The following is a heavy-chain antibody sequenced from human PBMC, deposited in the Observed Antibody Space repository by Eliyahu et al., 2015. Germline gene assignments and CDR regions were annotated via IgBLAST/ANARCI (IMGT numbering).Heavy chain of an antibody. D-gene: IGHD3-10*01. CDR3: TTDLLLWFA. Sequence: VQVVXSGGGSVKPGGSLXLSXVXSXFSFSNVWMNWVRQTPGKGLQWVGRIKSKDDGETTDYATPVKGRFIISRDDSRNTLYLQMNSLKSDDTGVYYCTTDLLLWFAWGQGTLVTVSS. J-gene: IGHJ4*02. CDR2: IKSKDDGETT. CDR1: XFSFSNVW. V-gene: IGHV3-15*07.